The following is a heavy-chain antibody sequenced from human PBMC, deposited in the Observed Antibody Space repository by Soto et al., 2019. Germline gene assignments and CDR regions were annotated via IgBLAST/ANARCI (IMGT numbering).Heavy chain of an antibody. J-gene: IGHJ4*02. V-gene: IGHV2-5*01. CDR3: AHRRYSNYVSY. D-gene: IGHD4-4*01. Sequence: QITLKESGPTLVKPTQTLTLTCTFSGFSLSTSGVGVGWIRQPPGKALEWLALIYWNDDKRYSPSLKSRLTITKDTSKDQVVLTMTNMDPVDTATYYCAHRRYSNYVSYWGQGTLVTVSS. CDR1: GFSLSTSGVG. CDR2: IYWNDDK.